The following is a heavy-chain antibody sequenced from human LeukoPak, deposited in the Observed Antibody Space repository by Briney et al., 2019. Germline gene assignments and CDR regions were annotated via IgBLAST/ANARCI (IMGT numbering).Heavy chain of an antibody. CDR3: ARDPLHYYGSGSYKNYGMDV. D-gene: IGHD3-10*01. V-gene: IGHV4-4*02. J-gene: IGHJ6*02. Sequence: GSLRLSCAASGFTFSSYSMNWVRQPPGKGLEWIGEIYHSGSTNYNPSLKSRVTISVDKSKNQFSLKLSSVTAADTAVYYSARDPLHYYGSGSYKNYGMDVWGQGTTVTVSS. CDR1: GFTFSSYSM. CDR2: IYHSGST.